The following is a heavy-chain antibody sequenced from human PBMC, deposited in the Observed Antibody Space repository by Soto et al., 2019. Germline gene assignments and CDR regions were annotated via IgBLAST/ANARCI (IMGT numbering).Heavy chain of an antibody. CDR3: ASIVVVPAAISYYYYYMDV. V-gene: IGHV4-31*03. CDR2: IYYSGST. CDR1: GGSISSGGYY. Sequence: SETLSLTCTVSGGSISSGGYYWSWIRQHPGKGLEWIGYIYYSGSTYYNPSLKSRVTISVDTSKNQFSLKLSSVTAADTAVYYCASIVVVPAAISYYYYYMDVWGKGTTVTV. D-gene: IGHD2-2*01. J-gene: IGHJ6*03.